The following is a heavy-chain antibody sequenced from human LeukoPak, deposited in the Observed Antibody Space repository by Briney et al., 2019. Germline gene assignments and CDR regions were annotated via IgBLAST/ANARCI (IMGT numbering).Heavy chain of an antibody. D-gene: IGHD3-10*01. Sequence: GGSLRLSCAASGFTFSSYGMRWVRHAPGKGLEWVTFIQSDGSKTYYADSVRGRFTVSRDNSKNTLYLQMNSLRAEDTAVYYCAKDPGQSVRGYYMDVWGKGTTVTVS. CDR1: GFTFSSYG. CDR2: IQSDGSKT. J-gene: IGHJ6*03. V-gene: IGHV3-30*02. CDR3: AKDPGQSVRGYYMDV.